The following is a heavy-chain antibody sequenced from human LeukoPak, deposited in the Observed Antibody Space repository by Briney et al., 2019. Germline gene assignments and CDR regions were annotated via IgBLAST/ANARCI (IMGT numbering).Heavy chain of an antibody. V-gene: IGHV3-48*01. Sequence: PGGSLRLSCAASGFTFSSYSMNWVRQAPGKGLEWVSYISSSSSSTIYYADSVKGRFTISRDNAKNSLYLQMNSLRAEDTAVYYCAKDARAIFGVVTNPYFDYWGQGTLVTVSS. J-gene: IGHJ4*02. CDR2: ISSSSSSTI. CDR3: AKDARAIFGVVTNPYFDY. D-gene: IGHD3-3*01. CDR1: GFTFSSYS.